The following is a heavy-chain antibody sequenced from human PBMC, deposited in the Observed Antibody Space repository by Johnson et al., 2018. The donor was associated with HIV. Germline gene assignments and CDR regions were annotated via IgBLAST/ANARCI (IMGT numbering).Heavy chain of an antibody. V-gene: IGHV3-11*01. J-gene: IGHJ3*02. CDR3: ARDQRLIGYNFWSGYHVYAFDI. CDR1: GFTFSDYY. CDR2: ISSSGSTI. Sequence: QVQLVESGGGLVKPGGSLRLSCAASGFTFSDYYMSWIRQAPGKGLEWVSYISSSGSTISYADSVKGRFTISRDNAKNSVYLQMNSLRAEDTALYYCARDQRLIGYNFWSGYHVYAFDIWGQGTMVTVSS. D-gene: IGHD3-3*01.